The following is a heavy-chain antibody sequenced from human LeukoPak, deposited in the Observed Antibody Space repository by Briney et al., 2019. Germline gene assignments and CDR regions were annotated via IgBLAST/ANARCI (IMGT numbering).Heavy chain of an antibody. V-gene: IGHV3-15*01. CDR3: TSDPLIQGGVDY. Sequence: GGSLRLSCAASGLPFTNAWMNWVRQAPGKGLEWVGRIKSNLDGGTVDYIAPVKGRFTISRDDSKSTLYLQLNSLKTEDTAIYYCTSDPLIQGGVDYWGQGTLVSVSS. J-gene: IGHJ4*02. CDR1: GLPFTNAW. D-gene: IGHD3-16*01. CDR2: IKSNLDGGTV.